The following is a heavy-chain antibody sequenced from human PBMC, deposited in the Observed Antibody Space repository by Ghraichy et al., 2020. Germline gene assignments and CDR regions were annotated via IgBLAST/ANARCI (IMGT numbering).Heavy chain of an antibody. CDR3: ARSFTPLDFWSGYSSDSFDY. CDR1: GGSISSYY. Sequence: SETLSLTCTVSGGSISSYYWSWIRQPPGKGLEWIGYIYYSGSTNYNPSLKSRVTISVDTSKNQFSLKLSSVTAADTAVYYCARSFTPLDFWSGYSSDSFDYWGQGTLVTVSS. D-gene: IGHD3-3*01. CDR2: IYYSGST. V-gene: IGHV4-59*01. J-gene: IGHJ4*02.